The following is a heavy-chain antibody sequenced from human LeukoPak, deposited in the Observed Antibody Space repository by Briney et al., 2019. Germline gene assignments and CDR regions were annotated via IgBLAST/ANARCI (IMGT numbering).Heavy chain of an antibody. D-gene: IGHD3-10*01. J-gene: IGHJ3*02. V-gene: IGHV4-59*01. Sequence: SETLSLTCTVSGGSISSYYWSWIRQPPGKGLEWIGYIYYSGSTNYNPSLKSRVTISVDTSKNQFSLKLSSVTAADTAVYYCARDRHYYGSGSYRHENDAFDIWGQGTMVTVSS. CDR2: IYYSGST. CDR3: ARDRHYYGSGSYRHENDAFDI. CDR1: GGSISSYY.